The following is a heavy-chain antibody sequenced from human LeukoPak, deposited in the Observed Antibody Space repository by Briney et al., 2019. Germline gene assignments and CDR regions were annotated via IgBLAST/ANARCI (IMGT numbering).Heavy chain of an antibody. D-gene: IGHD4-17*01. CDR3: ARVLRATVTIDD. CDR2: IYHSGST. J-gene: IGHJ4*02. V-gene: IGHV4-38-2*02. CDR1: GYSISSGYY. Sequence: SETLSLTCTVSGYSISSGYYWGWIRQPPGKGLEWIGSIYHSGSTYYNPSLKSRVTISVDTSKNQFSLKLSSVTAADTAVYYCARVLRATVTIDDWGQGTLVTVSS.